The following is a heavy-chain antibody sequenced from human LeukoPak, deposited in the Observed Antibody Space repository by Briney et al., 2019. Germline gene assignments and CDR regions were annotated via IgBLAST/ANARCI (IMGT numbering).Heavy chain of an antibody. CDR1: GYTFTSYD. V-gene: IGHV1-8*01. J-gene: IGHJ4*02. CDR2: MNPNSGNT. CDR3: ARGGRGIAATWYYFDY. Sequence: ASVKVSCKASGYTFTSYDINWVRQATGQGLEWMGWMNPNSGNTGYAQKFQGRVTMTRNTSISTAYMELSSLRSEDTAVYYCARGGRGIAATWYYFDYWGQGTLVTVSS. D-gene: IGHD6-13*01.